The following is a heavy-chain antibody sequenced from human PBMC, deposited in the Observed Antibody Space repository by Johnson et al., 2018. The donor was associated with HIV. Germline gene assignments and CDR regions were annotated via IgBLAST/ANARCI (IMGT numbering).Heavy chain of an antibody. CDR3: ARQGLTVDAFDI. Sequence: EQLVESGGGLVQPGGSLRLYCAASGFTFSSYDMHWVRQATGKGLEWVSVIGSVGDTNYPGSVKGRFTISRENAKNSLYLQMNSLRGGDTALYYCARQGLTVDAFDIWGQGTMVTVSS. CDR2: IGSVGDT. V-gene: IGHV3-13*01. J-gene: IGHJ3*02. CDR1: GFTFSSYD. D-gene: IGHD3/OR15-3a*01.